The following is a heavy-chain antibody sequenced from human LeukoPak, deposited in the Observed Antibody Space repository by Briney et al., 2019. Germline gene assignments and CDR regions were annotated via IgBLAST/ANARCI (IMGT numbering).Heavy chain of an antibody. D-gene: IGHD2-15*01. CDR1: GFTFSSYA. V-gene: IGHV3-7*01. CDR3: VREGKMSAYYMDV. J-gene: IGHJ6*03. CDR2: INQDGSET. Sequence: PGGSLRLSCAASGFTFSSYAMSWVRQAPGKGLEWVANINQDGSETQYVDFTKGRFTISRDNAKSSLYLQAKSPRADDTAVYYCVREGKMSAYYMDVWGEGTTVTVSS.